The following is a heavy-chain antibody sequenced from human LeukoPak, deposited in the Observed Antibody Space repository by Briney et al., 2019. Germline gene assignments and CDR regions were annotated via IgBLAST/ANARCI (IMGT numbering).Heavy chain of an antibody. J-gene: IGHJ4*02. Sequence: GASVKVSCKASGYTFTSYGISWVRQAPGQGLEWMGWISAYNGNTNYAQKLQGRVTMTTDTSTSTAYMELRSLRSDDTAVYYCARDLRPETHDYGDYEVEGLEDYWGQGTLVTVSS. V-gene: IGHV1-18*01. CDR1: GYTFTSYG. CDR3: ARDLRPETHDYGDYEVEGLEDY. CDR2: ISAYNGNT. D-gene: IGHD4-17*01.